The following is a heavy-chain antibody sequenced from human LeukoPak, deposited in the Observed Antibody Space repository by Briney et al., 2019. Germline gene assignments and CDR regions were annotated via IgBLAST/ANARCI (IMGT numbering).Heavy chain of an antibody. V-gene: IGHV3-30*02. J-gene: IGHJ4*02. CDR1: GFTFSSYG. CDR3: AKGGDYGDYVGGFDY. Sequence: GGSLRLSCAASGFTFSSYGMHWVRQAPGKGLEWVTFIRYDGGNKHYADSVKGRFTISRDNSKNTLYLQMNSLRAEDTAVYYCAKGGDYGDYVGGFDYWGQGTLVTVSS. D-gene: IGHD4-17*01. CDR2: IRYDGGNK.